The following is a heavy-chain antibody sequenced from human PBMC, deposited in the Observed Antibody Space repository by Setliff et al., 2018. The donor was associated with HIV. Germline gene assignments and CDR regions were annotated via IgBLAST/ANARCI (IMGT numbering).Heavy chain of an antibody. V-gene: IGHV4-34*01. CDR3: ARGSSGTHRTEYDDAFEI. CDR1: GDSFSCYY. Sequence: PSETLSLTCAVYGDSFSCYYWSWIRQTPRKGLEWIGEINHGGTTNSNPSLKSRVTISVDTSKNQFSLRRSSVTAADSGVYYCARGSSGTHRTEYDDAFEIWGQGAVVTVSS. CDR2: INHGGTT. D-gene: IGHD3-3*01. J-gene: IGHJ4*01.